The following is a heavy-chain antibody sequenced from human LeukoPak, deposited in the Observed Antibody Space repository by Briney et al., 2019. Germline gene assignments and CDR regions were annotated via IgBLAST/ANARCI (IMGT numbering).Heavy chain of an antibody. J-gene: IGHJ6*03. CDR1: GGSIDSSSYY. CDR3: ARQRADYFYHYMDV. Sequence: SETLSLTCXVSGGSIDSSSYYWDWIRQPPGKGLEWLGNIYYSGTTFYTSSLKSRVTISTDMSKNQFSLRLTSVTAADTAVYYCARQRADYFYHYMDVWGKGTTVIVSS. CDR2: IYYSGTT. V-gene: IGHV4-39*01.